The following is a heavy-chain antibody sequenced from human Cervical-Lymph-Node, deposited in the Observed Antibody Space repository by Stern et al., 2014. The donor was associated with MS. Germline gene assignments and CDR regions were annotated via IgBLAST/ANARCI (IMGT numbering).Heavy chain of an antibody. CDR1: GFAFSTHG. Sequence: VQLVESGGGVVQPGRSLRLSCAASGFAFSTHGMHWVRQAPGKGLEWVAVLWCDGSKKYYEDSLKGRFSVSRDNSKDPLDLQMNNLRVEDTAVYYCVRGEGYCRGNMCYVGLFDSWGQGTLVIVSS. CDR3: VRGEGYCRGNMCYVGLFDS. J-gene: IGHJ5*01. D-gene: IGHD2-15*01. CDR2: LWCDGSKK. V-gene: IGHV3-33*01.